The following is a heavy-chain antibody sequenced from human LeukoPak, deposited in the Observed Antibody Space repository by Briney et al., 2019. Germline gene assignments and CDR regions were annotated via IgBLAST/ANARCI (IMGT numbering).Heavy chain of an antibody. V-gene: IGHV3-23*01. Sequence: GGSLRLSCATSGFTFSTYAMSWVRQAPGKGLEWVSALNHDGGSTYYADSVKGLFTIFRDNSKNTLYLQISSLRVEDTAVYYCAKTGRDYGDFFYFDYWGQGTLVTVSS. CDR2: LNHDGGST. CDR3: AKTGRDYGDFFYFDY. CDR1: GFTFSTYA. D-gene: IGHD4-17*01. J-gene: IGHJ4*02.